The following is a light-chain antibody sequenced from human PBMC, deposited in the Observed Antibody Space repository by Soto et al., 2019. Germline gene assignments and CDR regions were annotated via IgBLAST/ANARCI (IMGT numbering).Light chain of an antibody. Sequence: QSALTQPASVSGSPGQSITISCTGTSSDVGGYNYVSWYQQHPGKAPKLIIYEVSNRPSGVSNRFSGSKSGNTASLTISGLQAEDEADYYYSSYTSSSTGVFGGGTKLTVL. J-gene: IGLJ3*02. V-gene: IGLV2-14*01. CDR3: SSYTSSSTGV. CDR1: SSDVGGYNY. CDR2: EVS.